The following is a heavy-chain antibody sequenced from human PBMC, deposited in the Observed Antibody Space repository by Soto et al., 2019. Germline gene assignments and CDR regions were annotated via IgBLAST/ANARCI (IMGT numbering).Heavy chain of an antibody. CDR1: GGTFSSYP. V-gene: IGHV1-69*12. J-gene: IGHJ2*01. CDR2: IIPIFGTA. Sequence: QVQLVQSGAEVKKPGSSVTVSCKASGGTFSSYPISWVRQAPGQGLEWMGGIIPIFGTANYAQKFQGRVTITADESTSTAYMELSSLRSEDTAVYYCARGNHRWLPLWYFDLWGRGTLVTVSS. CDR3: ARGNHRWLPLWYFDL. D-gene: IGHD5-12*01.